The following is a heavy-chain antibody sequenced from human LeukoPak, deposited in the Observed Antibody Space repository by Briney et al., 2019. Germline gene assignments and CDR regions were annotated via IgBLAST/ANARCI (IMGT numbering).Heavy chain of an antibody. CDR1: GDSINSSSYY. V-gene: IGHV4-39*07. Sequence: SETLSLTCTVSGDSINSSSYYWGWIRQPPGKGLEWIGSISHSGSTFYNPSLKSRVTISVDTTKNQFSLKLSSVTAADTAVYYCARQDTYYYGSGSSGFDYWGQGTLVTVSS. CDR3: ARQDTYYYGSGSSGFDY. J-gene: IGHJ4*02. D-gene: IGHD3-10*01. CDR2: ISHSGST.